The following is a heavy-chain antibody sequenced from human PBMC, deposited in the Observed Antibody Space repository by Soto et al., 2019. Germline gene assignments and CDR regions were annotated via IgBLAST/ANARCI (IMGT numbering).Heavy chain of an antibody. Sequence: PSETLSLTCAVYGGSFSGYYWSWIRQPPGKGLERIGEINHSGSTNYNPSLKSRVTISVDTSKNQFSLKLSSVTAADTAVYYCARDSGAAANAFDIWGQGTMVT. CDR2: INHSGST. D-gene: IGHD5-12*01. J-gene: IGHJ3*02. CDR3: ARDSGAAANAFDI. CDR1: GGSFSGYY. V-gene: IGHV4-34*01.